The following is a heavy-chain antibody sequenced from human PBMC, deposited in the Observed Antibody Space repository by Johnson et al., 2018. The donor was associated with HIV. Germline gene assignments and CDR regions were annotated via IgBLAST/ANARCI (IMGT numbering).Heavy chain of an antibody. V-gene: IGHV3-33*01. Sequence: QVQLVESGGGVVQPGRSLRLSCAASGFTFSSYGMHWVRQAPGKGLEWVAVIWYDGSNIYYADSVKGRFTISRDNSKNTLYLQMNSLRTEDTAVYYCARGLLWFGELLEAFDIWGQGTMVTVSS. CDR2: IWYDGSNI. D-gene: IGHD3-10*01. CDR3: ARGLLWFGELLEAFDI. J-gene: IGHJ3*02. CDR1: GFTFSSYG.